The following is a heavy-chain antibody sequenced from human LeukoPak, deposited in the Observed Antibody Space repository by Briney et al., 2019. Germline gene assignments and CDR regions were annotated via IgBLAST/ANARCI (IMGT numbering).Heavy chain of an antibody. V-gene: IGHV3-30*02. CDR3: AGPLGYCSGGSCSLD. Sequence: PGGSLRLSCAVSGFSFSSYGMHWVRQAPGKGLEWVTFIRYDGSNKYYADSVKGRFTISRDNSKNTLYLQMNSLRAEDTAVYYCAGPLGYCSGGSCSLDWGQGTLVTVSS. CDR1: GFSFSSYG. D-gene: IGHD2-15*01. CDR2: IRYDGSNK. J-gene: IGHJ4*02.